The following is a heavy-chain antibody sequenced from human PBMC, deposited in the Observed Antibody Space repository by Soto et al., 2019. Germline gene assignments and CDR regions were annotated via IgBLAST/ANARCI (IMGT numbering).Heavy chain of an antibody. D-gene: IGHD3-9*01. Sequence: CXRLSWSAAVCTFNSYSCIWFRQAPGKGLELVSTITGRGDSTYYAESVKGRLPISRHNSKNSVFLPLNGLRAGEKAVPYCEQAGIWAEFELWGPGTLVKVYS. J-gene: IGHJ4*02. CDR1: VCTFNSYS. CDR3: EQAGIWAEFEL. CDR2: ITGRGDST. V-gene: IGHV3-23*01.